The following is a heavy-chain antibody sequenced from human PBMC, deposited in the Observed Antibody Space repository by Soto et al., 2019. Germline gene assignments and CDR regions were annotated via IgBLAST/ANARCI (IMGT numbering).Heavy chain of an antibody. D-gene: IGHD2-15*01. CDR3: AKDTHRYCSGGSCPYYFDY. V-gene: IGHV3-48*01. Sequence: VGSRRLSCAASGFTFSSYSMNWVRQAPGKGLEWVSYISSSSSTIYYADSVKGRFTISRDNSKNTLYLQMNSLRAEDTAVYYCAKDTHRYCSGGSCPYYFDYWGQGTLVTVSS. J-gene: IGHJ4*02. CDR1: GFTFSSYS. CDR2: ISSSSSTI.